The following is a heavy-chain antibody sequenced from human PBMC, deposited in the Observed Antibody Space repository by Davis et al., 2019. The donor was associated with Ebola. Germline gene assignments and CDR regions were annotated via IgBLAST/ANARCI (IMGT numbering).Heavy chain of an antibody. V-gene: IGHV1-3*01. CDR3: ARDLASPGDY. Sequence: ASVKVSCKASGYTFTSYAMHWVRQAPGQRLEWMGWINAGNGNTKYSQKFQGRVTITANKSTSTAYMELSSLRSEDTAVYYCARDLASPGDYWGQGTLVTVSS. D-gene: IGHD3-16*01. J-gene: IGHJ4*02. CDR1: GYTFTSYA. CDR2: INAGNGNT.